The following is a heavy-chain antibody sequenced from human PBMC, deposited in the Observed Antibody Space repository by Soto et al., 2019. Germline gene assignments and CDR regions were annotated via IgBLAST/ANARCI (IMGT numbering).Heavy chain of an antibody. CDR2: TYYRSKWYN. D-gene: IGHD3-10*01. V-gene: IGHV6-1*01. J-gene: IGHJ4*02. CDR3: ARGRMVRGVITYYFDY. Sequence: PSQTLSLTCAISGDSVSSNSAAWNWIRQSPSRGLEWLGRTYYRSKWYNDYAVSVKSRITINPDTSKNKFSLQLSSVTAADTALYYCARGRMVRGVITYYFDYWGQGTLVTVSS. CDR1: GDSVSSNSAA.